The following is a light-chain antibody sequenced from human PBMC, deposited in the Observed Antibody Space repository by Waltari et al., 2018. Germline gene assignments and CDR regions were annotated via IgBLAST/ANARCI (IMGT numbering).Light chain of an antibody. CDR1: KLGDKY. CDR2: QDS. V-gene: IGLV3-1*01. J-gene: IGLJ1*01. Sequence: SYELTQPPSVSVSPGHTASITCSGAKLGDKYACWYQQKPGQSPVLVIYQDSKRPSGIPERFSGSNSGNTATLTISGTQAMDEADYYCQAWDSSTAVFGTGTKVTVL. CDR3: QAWDSSTAV.